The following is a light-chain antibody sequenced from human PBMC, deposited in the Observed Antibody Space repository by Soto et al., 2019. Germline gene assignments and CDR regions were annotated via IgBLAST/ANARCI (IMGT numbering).Light chain of an antibody. CDR2: DVS. J-gene: IGLJ1*01. Sequence: QSSLAQPASVSGSPGQSITISCSGTSSEGGGYNYVSWYQQHPGKAPQIMIYDVSNRPSGVSNRFSGSKSGNTASLTISGLQAEDEADYYCYSYTTSSTYVFGTGTKGTVL. CDR1: SSEGGGYNY. CDR3: YSYTTSSTYV. V-gene: IGLV2-14*01.